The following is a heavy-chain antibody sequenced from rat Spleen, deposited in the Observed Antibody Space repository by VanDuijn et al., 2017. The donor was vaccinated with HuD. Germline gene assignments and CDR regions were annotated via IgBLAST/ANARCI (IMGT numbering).Heavy chain of an antibody. D-gene: IGHD1-11*01. J-gene: IGHJ2*01. Sequence: EVQLVESGGGLVQPGRSLKLSCAASGFTFSDYNMAWVRQAPKKGLEWVATISYGDSSGHSGTYYRDSVKGRFTISRENAKSTLSLQMDSLRSEDTATYYCARRHYGYTDYFDYWGQGVMVPVSS. CDR1: GFTFSDYN. V-gene: IGHV5-7*01. CDR3: ARRHYGYTDYFDY. CDR2: ISYGDSSGHSGT.